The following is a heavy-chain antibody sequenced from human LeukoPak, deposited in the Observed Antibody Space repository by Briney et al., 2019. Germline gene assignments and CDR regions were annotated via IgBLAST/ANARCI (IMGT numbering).Heavy chain of an antibody. V-gene: IGHV5-51*01. CDR3: ASSRYDSSGYYFRFDY. J-gene: IGHJ4*02. CDR2: IYPGDSDT. CDR1: GYSFTSYW. Sequence: GESLKISCKGSGYSFTSYWIGWVRQMPGKGLEWMGIIYPGDSDTRYSPSFQGQVTISADKSISTAYLQWSSLKASDTAMYYCASSRYDSSGYYFRFDYWGQGTQVTVSS. D-gene: IGHD3-22*01.